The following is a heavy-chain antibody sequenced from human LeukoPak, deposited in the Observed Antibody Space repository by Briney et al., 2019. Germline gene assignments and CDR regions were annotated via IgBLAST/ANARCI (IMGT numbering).Heavy chain of an antibody. J-gene: IGHJ4*02. V-gene: IGHV1-46*01. CDR3: ARDREMATILDY. CDR2: INPSGGST. Sequence: ASVKVSCKASGYTFTSYYMHWVRQAPGQGLEWMGIINPSGGSTSYAQKFQGRVTMTRDASTSTVYMELSSLRSEDTAVYYCARDREMATILDYWGQGTLVTVSS. CDR1: GYTFTSYY. D-gene: IGHD5-24*01.